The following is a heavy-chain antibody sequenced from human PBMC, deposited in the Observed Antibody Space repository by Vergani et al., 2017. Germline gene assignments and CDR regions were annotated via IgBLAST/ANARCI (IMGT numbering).Heavy chain of an antibody. CDR1: GYSFSSYD. D-gene: IGHD3-16*01. J-gene: IGHJ4*02. CDR2: MNPNSGTT. V-gene: IGHV1-8*01. Sequence: QVQLVQSGAEVKKPGASVKVSCRASGYSFSSYDISWVRQATGQGLEWMGWMNPNSGTTGYAQKFQGRVTMTRNTSINTAYMELSRLRSDDTAVYYCAGGGGWGYLNYFDYWGQGTLVTVSS. CDR3: AGGGGWGYLNYFDY.